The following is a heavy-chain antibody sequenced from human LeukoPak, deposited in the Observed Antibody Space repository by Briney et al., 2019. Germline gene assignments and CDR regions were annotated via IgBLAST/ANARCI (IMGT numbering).Heavy chain of an antibody. V-gene: IGHV3-21*01. J-gene: IGHJ5*02. CDR1: GFTFSSXS. Sequence: PGGSLRLSCAASGFTFSSXSMNWVRQAPGXXXXXXXXXXXSSSYIYYADSVKGXXTISRDNAKNSLYLQMNSLRAEDTAVYYCARDQGYGSGSSYSVLFDPWGQGTLVTVSS. CDR3: ARDQGYGSGSSYSVLFDP. D-gene: IGHD3-10*01. CDR2: XXXSSSYI.